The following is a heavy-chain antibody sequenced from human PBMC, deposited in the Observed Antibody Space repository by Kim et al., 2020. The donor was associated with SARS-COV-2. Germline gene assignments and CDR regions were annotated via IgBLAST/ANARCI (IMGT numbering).Heavy chain of an antibody. CDR1: GGSISSSSYY. CDR2: IYYSGST. D-gene: IGHD3-22*01. J-gene: IGHJ4*02. Sequence: SETLSLTCTVSGGSISSSSYYWGWIRQPPGKGLEWIGSIYYSGSTYYNPSLKSRVTISVDTSKNQFSLKLSSVTAADTAVYYCARKGGIYDSSGYYPFDYWGQGTLVTVSS. V-gene: IGHV4-39*01. CDR3: ARKGGIYDSSGYYPFDY.